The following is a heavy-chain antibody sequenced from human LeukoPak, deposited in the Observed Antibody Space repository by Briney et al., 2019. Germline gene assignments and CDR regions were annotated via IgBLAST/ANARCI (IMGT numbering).Heavy chain of an antibody. D-gene: IGHD2-2*01. CDR2: INWNGGST. CDR3: ARDFPGPRVGYCSSTSCLHLNDAFDI. V-gene: IGHV3-20*04. Sequence: GGSLRLSCAASGFTFDDYGMSWVRQAPGKGLEWVSGINWNGGSTGYADSVKGRFTISRDNAKNSLYLQMNSLRAEDTALYYCARDFPGPRVGYCSSTSCLHLNDAFDIWGQGTMVTVSS. J-gene: IGHJ3*02. CDR1: GFTFDDYG.